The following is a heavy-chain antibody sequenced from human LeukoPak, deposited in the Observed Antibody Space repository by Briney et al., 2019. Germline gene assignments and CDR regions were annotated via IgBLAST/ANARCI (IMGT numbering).Heavy chain of an antibody. J-gene: IGHJ4*02. Sequence: GGSLRLSCAASGFTFSSYAMSWVRQAPGKGLEWVSAISGSGGSTCYADSVKGRFTISRDNSKNTLYLQMNSLRAEDTAVYYCAKPSYGSGSYNSVDYWGQGTLVTVSS. V-gene: IGHV3-23*01. CDR1: GFTFSSYA. CDR3: AKPSYGSGSYNSVDY. D-gene: IGHD3-10*01. CDR2: ISGSGGST.